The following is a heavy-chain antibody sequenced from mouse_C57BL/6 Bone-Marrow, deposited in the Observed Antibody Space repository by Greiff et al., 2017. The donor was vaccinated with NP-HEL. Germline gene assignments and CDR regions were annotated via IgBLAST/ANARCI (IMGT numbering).Heavy chain of an antibody. Sequence: EVQLQQSGAELVRPGASVKLSCTASGFNIKDDYMHWVKQRPEQGLEWIGWIDPENGDTEYASKFQGKATITVDTSSNTAYLQLSSLTSEDTAVYYCTTWVTTNRDAMDYWGQGTSVTVSS. V-gene: IGHV14-4*01. CDR3: TTWVTTNRDAMDY. J-gene: IGHJ4*01. CDR2: IDPENGDT. CDR1: GFNIKDDY. D-gene: IGHD2-3*01.